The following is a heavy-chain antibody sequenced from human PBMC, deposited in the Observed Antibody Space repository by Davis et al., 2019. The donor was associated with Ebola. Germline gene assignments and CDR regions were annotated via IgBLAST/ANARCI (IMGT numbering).Heavy chain of an antibody. V-gene: IGHV4-59*01. CDR2: IYYSGST. D-gene: IGHD1-14*01. CDR3: ARVGQEISGYYYYGMDV. J-gene: IGHJ6*02. CDR1: GGSFSGYY. Sequence: MPGGSLRLSCAVYGGSFSGYYWSWIRQPPGKGLEWIGYIYYSGSTNYNPSLKSRVTISVDTSKNQFSLKLSSVTAADTAVYYCARVGQEISGYYYYGMDVWGQGTTVTVSS.